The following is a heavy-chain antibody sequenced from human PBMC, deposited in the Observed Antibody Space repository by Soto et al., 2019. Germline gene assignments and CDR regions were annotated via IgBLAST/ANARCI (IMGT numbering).Heavy chain of an antibody. CDR1: GFTFSSYA. Sequence: GGSLRLSCSASGFTFSSYAMHWVRQAPGKELEYVSAISSNGGSTYYADSVKGRFTISRDNSKNTLYLQMSSLRAEDTAVYYCVKDYDSSGYTYFDYWGQGTLVTAPQ. J-gene: IGHJ4*02. V-gene: IGHV3-64D*06. CDR3: VKDYDSSGYTYFDY. CDR2: ISSNGGST. D-gene: IGHD3-22*01.